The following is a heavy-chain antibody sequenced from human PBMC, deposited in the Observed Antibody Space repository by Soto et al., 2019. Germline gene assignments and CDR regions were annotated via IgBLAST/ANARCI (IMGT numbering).Heavy chain of an antibody. V-gene: IGHV4-59*01. CDR2: IFHSGNA. CDR3: ARAHAPTLPFDY. D-gene: IGHD2-15*01. Sequence: SETLSLTCTVSGGSIRNVYWSWIRQPPGKGLEWIGFIFHSGNAKYNPSLKSRVTMSVDTSKNQFSLSLDSVTAADTAVYFCARAHAPTLPFDYWGQGTPVTVSS. J-gene: IGHJ4*02. CDR1: GGSIRNVY.